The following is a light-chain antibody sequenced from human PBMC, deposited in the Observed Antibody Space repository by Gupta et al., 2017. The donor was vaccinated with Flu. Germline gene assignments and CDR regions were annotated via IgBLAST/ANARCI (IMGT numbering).Light chain of an antibody. V-gene: IGLV3-21*02. Sequence: ATIACWRNNLTSYNVHCYQKKPGQAPVLVVDDNSHRPSGIPERCSGSKSGNSATLAITRVEAEDEADYYCQMYDNDSGHPVLGGGTKVTVL. CDR3: QMYDNDSGHPV. CDR1: NLTSYN. J-gene: IGLJ3*02. CDR2: DNS.